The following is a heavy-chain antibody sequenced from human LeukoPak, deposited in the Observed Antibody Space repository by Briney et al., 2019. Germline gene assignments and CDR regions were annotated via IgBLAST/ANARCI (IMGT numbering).Heavy chain of an antibody. D-gene: IGHD5-18*01. V-gene: IGHV1-46*01. CDR3: ARSAGGGHSYGYSLDY. CDR2: INPSGGST. CDR1: GYTFTGYY. J-gene: IGHJ4*02. Sequence: ASVKVSCKASGYTFTGYYMHWVRQAPGQGLEWMGWINPSGGSTSYAQKFQGRVTMTRDMSTSTVYMELSSLRSEDTAVYYCARSAGGGHSYGYSLDYWGQGTLVTVSS.